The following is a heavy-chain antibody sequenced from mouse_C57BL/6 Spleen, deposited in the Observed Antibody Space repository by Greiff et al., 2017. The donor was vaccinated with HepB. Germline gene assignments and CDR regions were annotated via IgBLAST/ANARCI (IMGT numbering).Heavy chain of an antibody. CDR3: AREGLPLAMDY. CDR1: GFTFSSYT. D-gene: IGHD2-2*01. Sequence: EVKLVESGGGLVKPGGSLKLSCAASGFTFSSYTMSWVRQTPEKRLEWVATISGGGGNTYYPDSVKGRFTLSRDNAKNTLYLQMSSLRSEDTALYYCAREGLPLAMDYWGQGTSVTVSS. J-gene: IGHJ4*01. V-gene: IGHV5-9*01. CDR2: ISGGGGNT.